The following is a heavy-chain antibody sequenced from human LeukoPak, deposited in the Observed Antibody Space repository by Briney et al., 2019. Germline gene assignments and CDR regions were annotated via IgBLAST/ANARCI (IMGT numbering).Heavy chain of an antibody. Sequence: SETLSLTCTVSGGSIGSYYWSWIRQPPGKGLEWIGYIYYSGSTNYNPSLKSRVTISVDTSKNQFSLKLSSVTAADTAVYYCARLIVTDAFDIWGQGTMVTVSS. CDR3: ARLIVTDAFDI. J-gene: IGHJ3*02. CDR2: IYYSGST. V-gene: IGHV4-59*01. CDR1: GGSIGSYY. D-gene: IGHD2-21*01.